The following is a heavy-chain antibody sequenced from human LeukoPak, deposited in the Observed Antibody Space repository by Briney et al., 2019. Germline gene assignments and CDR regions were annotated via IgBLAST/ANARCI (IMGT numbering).Heavy chain of an antibody. Sequence: ASVKVSCKASGYTFTGYYMHWVRQAPGQGLEWMGWINPNSGGTNYAQKFQGRVTMTRDTSISTAYMELRSLRSDDTAVYYCARELYGDYVSDYWGQGTLVTVSS. J-gene: IGHJ4*02. D-gene: IGHD4-17*01. CDR2: INPNSGGT. CDR3: ARELYGDYVSDY. V-gene: IGHV1-2*02. CDR1: GYTFTGYY.